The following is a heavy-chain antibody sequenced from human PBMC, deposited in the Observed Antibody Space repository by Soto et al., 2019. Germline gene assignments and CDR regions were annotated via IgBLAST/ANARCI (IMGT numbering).Heavy chain of an antibody. CDR2: IDHDGPT. V-gene: IGHV3-74*01. CDR1: GFIFSNYW. J-gene: IGHJ4*02. Sequence: EVQLVESGGGLVQPGGSLRLSCAGSGFIFSNYWMHWVRQAPGKGLEWVSRIDHDGPTDYADSVRGRFIISRDNADNTLYLQINRLRPEDTAVYYCVRDSHGEYWGQGTLVTVSS. CDR3: VRDSHGEY.